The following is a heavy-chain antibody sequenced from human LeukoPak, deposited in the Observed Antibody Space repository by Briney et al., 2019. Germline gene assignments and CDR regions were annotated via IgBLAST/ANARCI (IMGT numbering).Heavy chain of an antibody. CDR1: GYTFTGYY. CDR2: INPNSGGT. V-gene: IGHV1-2*02. D-gene: IGHD6-13*01. CDR3: ARETQQQLAARDGWFDP. Sequence: GASVKVSCKASGYTFTGYYMHWVRQAPGQGLEWMGWINPNSGGTNYAQKFQGRVTMTSDTSISTAYMELSRLRSDDTAVYYCARETQQQLAARDGWFDPWGQGTLVTVSS. J-gene: IGHJ5*02.